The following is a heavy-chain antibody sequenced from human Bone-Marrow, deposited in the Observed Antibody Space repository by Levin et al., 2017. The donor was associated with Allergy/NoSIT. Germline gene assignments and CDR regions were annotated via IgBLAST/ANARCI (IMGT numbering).Heavy chain of an antibody. Sequence: AGGSLRLSCAASGFTFSSYTMNWVRQAPGKGLDWVSSITSSSSYIYYADSVKGRFTISRDNANNSLYLQMNSLRVEDTAMYYCARGLEYSGLPWGQGTLVTVSS. CDR1: GFTFSSYT. CDR3: ARGLEYSGLP. J-gene: IGHJ5*02. CDR2: ITSSSSYI. V-gene: IGHV3-21*01. D-gene: IGHD5-12*01.